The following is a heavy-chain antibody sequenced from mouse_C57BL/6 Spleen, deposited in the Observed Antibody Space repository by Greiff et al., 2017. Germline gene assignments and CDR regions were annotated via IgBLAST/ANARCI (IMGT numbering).Heavy chain of an antibody. CDR3: AREGDYYSNAFDY. V-gene: IGHV5-4*01. D-gene: IGHD2-5*01. Sequence: EVQVVESGGGLVKPGGSLKLSCAASGFTFSSYAMSWVRQTPEKRLEWVATISDGGSYTYYPDNVKGRVTISSDNAKNNLYLQMSHMKSEDTAMYYCAREGDYYSNAFDYWGQGTTLTVSS. CDR1: GFTFSSYA. CDR2: ISDGGSYT. J-gene: IGHJ2*01.